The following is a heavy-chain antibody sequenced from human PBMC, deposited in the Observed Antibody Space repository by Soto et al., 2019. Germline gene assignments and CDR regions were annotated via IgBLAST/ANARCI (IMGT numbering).Heavy chain of an antibody. V-gene: IGHV2-5*02. Sequence: QITLKESGPTLVKPTQTLTLTCTFSGFSLSTSGVGVGWIRQPPGKALEWLALIYWDDDKRYSPSLRSRLTIKKDTSKNQVVLTMTNMDPVDTATYYCIQSRCGGDCLQSYASHYYYGMDVWGQGTTFTVSS. J-gene: IGHJ6*02. CDR2: IYWDDDK. CDR3: IQSRCGGDCLQSYASHYYYGMDV. CDR1: GFSLSTSGVG. D-gene: IGHD2-21*02.